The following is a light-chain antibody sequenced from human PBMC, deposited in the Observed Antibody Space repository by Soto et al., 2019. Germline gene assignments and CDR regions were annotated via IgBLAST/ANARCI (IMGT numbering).Light chain of an antibody. Sequence: AIQMTQSPSSLSASVGDRVTITCRASQGIRNDLGWYQQKPGKAPTLLIYAASSLQSGVPSRFSGSGSGTDFTLTISSRQPEDFATYYCLQDYNYPYTFGQGTKLEIK. V-gene: IGKV1-6*01. J-gene: IGKJ2*01. CDR1: QGIRND. CDR2: AAS. CDR3: LQDYNYPYT.